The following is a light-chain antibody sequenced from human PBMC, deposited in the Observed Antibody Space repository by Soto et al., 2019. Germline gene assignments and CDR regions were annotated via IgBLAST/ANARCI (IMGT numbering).Light chain of an antibody. CDR2: AAS. J-gene: IGKJ5*01. V-gene: IGKV1-9*01. CDR3: QQLNNYPIT. Sequence: DIQLTQSPSFLSASVGDRVTITCRASQGISSYLAWYQQKPGKAPKLLIYAASTLQSGVPSRFSGSGSETEFNLTIRRLQPEDFATDYCQQLNNYPITFGQGTRLEIK. CDR1: QGISSY.